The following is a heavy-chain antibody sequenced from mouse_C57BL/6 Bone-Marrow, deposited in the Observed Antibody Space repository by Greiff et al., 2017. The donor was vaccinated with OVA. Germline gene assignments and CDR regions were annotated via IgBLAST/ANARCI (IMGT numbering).Heavy chain of an antibody. D-gene: IGHD1-1*01. J-gene: IGHJ1*03. Sequence: EVKLQESGGGLVKPGGSLKLSCAASGFTFSSYAMSWVRQTPEKRLEWVATISDGGSYTYYPDNVKGRFTISRDNAKNNLYLQMSHLKSEDTAMYYCARERDYGSSLWYFDVWGTGTTVTVSS. CDR3: ARERDYGSSLWYFDV. V-gene: IGHV5-4*01. CDR1: GFTFSSYA. CDR2: ISDGGSYT.